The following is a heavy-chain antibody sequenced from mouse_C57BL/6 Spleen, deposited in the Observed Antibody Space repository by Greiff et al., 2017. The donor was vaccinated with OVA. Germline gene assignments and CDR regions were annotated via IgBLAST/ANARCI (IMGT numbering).Heavy chain of an antibody. V-gene: IGHV1-72*01. CDR3: ASEGYYYGSSYGSPCAY. CDR2: IDPNSGGT. J-gene: IGHJ3*01. Sequence: VKLQQPGAELVKPGASVKLSCKASGYTFTSYWMHWVKQRPGRGLEWIGRIDPNSGGTKYNEKFKSKATLTVDKPSSTAYMQLSSLTSEDSAVYYCASEGYYYGSSYGSPCAYWGQGTLVTVAA. D-gene: IGHD1-1*01. CDR1: GYTFTSYW.